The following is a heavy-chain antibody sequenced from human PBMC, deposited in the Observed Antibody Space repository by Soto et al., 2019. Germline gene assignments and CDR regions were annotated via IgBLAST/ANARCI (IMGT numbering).Heavy chain of an antibody. J-gene: IGHJ3*02. V-gene: IGHV4-34*01. CDR2: INHSGST. Sequence: QVQLQQWGAGLLKPSETLSLTCAVYGGSFSGYYWSWIRQPPGKGLEWIGEINHSGSTNYNPSLKSRVTISVDTSKNQLSLKLSSVTAADTAVYYCARGPTVTNAFDIWGQGTMVTVSS. CDR1: GGSFSGYY. CDR3: ARGPTVTNAFDI. D-gene: IGHD4-17*01.